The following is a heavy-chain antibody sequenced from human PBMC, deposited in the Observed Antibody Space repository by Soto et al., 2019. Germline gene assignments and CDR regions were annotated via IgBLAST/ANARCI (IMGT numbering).Heavy chain of an antibody. CDR2: ISAYNGTT. V-gene: IGHV1-18*01. J-gene: IGHJ4*02. CDR1: GYTFTSYG. CDR3: ASDAAIGMNDY. Sequence: QVQLVQSGAEVKKPGASVKVSCKASGYTFTSYGISWVRQAPGQGLEWRGRISAYNGTTKYAQKPQGRVTTTTDTSTSTASMELRRLSSDDTAVYYCASDAAIGMNDYWGQGTLVTVSS.